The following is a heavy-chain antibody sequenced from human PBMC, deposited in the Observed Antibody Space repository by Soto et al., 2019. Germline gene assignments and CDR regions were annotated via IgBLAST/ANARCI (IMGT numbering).Heavy chain of an antibody. D-gene: IGHD3-10*01. Sequence: SVKVSCKASGFTFTSSAVQWVRQARGQRLEWIGWIVVGSGNTNYAQKFQERVTITRDLSTSTAYMELSSLRSEDTAVCYCATVTMVRGVIRFDYWGQGTLVTVSS. J-gene: IGHJ4*02. CDR1: GFTFTSSA. V-gene: IGHV1-58*01. CDR2: IVVGSGNT. CDR3: ATVTMVRGVIRFDY.